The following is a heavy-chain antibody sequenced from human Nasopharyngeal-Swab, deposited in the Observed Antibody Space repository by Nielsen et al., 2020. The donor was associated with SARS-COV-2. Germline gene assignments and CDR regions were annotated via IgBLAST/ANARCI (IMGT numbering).Heavy chain of an antibody. CDR2: ISSSSSYI. J-gene: IGHJ4*02. V-gene: IGHV3-21*01. Sequence: GSLRLSCAASGFTFSSYSMNWVRQAPGKGLEWVSSISSSSSYIYYADSVKGRFTISRDNAKNSLYLQMNSLRAEDTAVYYCARVARRYSGYETLGSFDYWGQGTLVTVSS. CDR3: ARVARRYSGYETLGSFDY. CDR1: GFTFSSYS. D-gene: IGHD5-12*01.